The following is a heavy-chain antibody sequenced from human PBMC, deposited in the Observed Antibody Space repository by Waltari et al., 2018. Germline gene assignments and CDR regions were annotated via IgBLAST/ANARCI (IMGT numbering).Heavy chain of an antibody. J-gene: IGHJ4*02. CDR3: ARGDRATVTRYFDY. CDR1: GFTVRSNY. Sequence: EVQLVESGGGLIQPGGSLRLSCAASGFTVRSNYMSWVRRAPGKGLDWVSVIYSGGSTYYADSVKGRFTISRDNSKNTLYLQMNSLRAEDTAVYYCARGDRATVTRYFDYWGQGTLVTVSS. V-gene: IGHV3-53*01. CDR2: IYSGGST. D-gene: IGHD4-17*01.